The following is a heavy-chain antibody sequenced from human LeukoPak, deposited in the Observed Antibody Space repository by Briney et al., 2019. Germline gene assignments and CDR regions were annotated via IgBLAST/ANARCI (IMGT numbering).Heavy chain of an antibody. CDR3: ARDRYCSSTSCYNNWFDP. V-gene: IGHV4-34*01. CDR2: INHSGST. J-gene: IGHJ5*02. D-gene: IGHD2-2*02. Sequence: KSSETLSLTCTVSGGSINSYYWSWIRQPPGKGLEWIGEINHSGSTNYNPSLKSRVTISVDTSKNQFSLKLSSVTAADTAVYYCARDRYCSSTSCYNNWFDPWGQGTLVTVSS. CDR1: GGSINSYY.